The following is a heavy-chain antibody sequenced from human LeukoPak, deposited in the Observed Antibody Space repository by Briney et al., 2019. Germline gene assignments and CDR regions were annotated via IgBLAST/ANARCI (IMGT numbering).Heavy chain of an antibody. CDR2: IYYSGST. D-gene: IGHD2-2*01. Sequence: SETLSLTCSVSGGSSSSSSYYWGWIRQPPGKGLEWIGSIYYSGSTYYNPSLKSRLTISVDTSKNQFSLKLSSVTAADTAVYYCATFWCSSTSCYLFDYWGQGTLVTVSS. V-gene: IGHV4-39*01. CDR1: GGSSSSSSYY. CDR3: ATFWCSSTSCYLFDY. J-gene: IGHJ4*02.